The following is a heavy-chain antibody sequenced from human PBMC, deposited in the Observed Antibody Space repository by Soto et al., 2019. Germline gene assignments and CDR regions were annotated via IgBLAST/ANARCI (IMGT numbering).Heavy chain of an antibody. CDR3: ARGGVYGGDHYYTGMDV. D-gene: IGHD3-3*01. V-gene: IGHV3-23*01. J-gene: IGHJ6*02. CDR2: INSYEHGP. Sequence: PGGSLRLSCAASGFTFSKYALTWVRQSPGKGLEWVSAINSYEHGPYYKDSVRGRFTISRDNSKNMVYLQMNDLRADDSAVYYCARGGVYGGDHYYTGMDVWGQGTTVTVSS. CDR1: GFTFSKYA.